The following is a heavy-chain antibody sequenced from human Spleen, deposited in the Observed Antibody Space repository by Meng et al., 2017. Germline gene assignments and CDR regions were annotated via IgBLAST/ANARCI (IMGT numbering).Heavy chain of an antibody. CDR2: IYHGGST. J-gene: IGHJ4*02. CDR3: TRNSYDSRHYVLGF. Sequence: QVQLQESGPGLLKPSGTLSRTCPVSGDSISSNTWWSWVRQPPGKGLEWIGEIYHGGSTNYIPSLKSRVTISIDKSKNQFSLDLSSVTAADTAVYYCTRNSYDSRHYVLGFWGQGTLVTVSS. D-gene: IGHD3-10*02. CDR1: GDSISSNTW. V-gene: IGHV4-4*02.